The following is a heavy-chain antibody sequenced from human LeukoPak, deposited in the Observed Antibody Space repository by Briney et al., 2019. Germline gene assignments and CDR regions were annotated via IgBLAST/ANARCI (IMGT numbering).Heavy chain of an antibody. D-gene: IGHD5-12*01. CDR3: ARDGYSAHHSVS. Sequence: SGGSLRLSCAASGFTFSDYYMSWIRQAPGKGLEWVSTIYSGGSIYYADSVKGRFTISRDNSKNTLYLQMNSLRAEDTAVYFCARDGYSAHHSVSWGQGTLVTVSS. CDR1: GFTFSDYY. J-gene: IGHJ5*02. V-gene: IGHV3-66*01. CDR2: IYSGGSI.